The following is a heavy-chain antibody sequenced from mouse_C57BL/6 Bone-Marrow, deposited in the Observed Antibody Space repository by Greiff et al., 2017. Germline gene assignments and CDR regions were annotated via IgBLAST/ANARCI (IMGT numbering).Heavy chain of an antibody. V-gene: IGHV1-77*01. D-gene: IGHD1-1*01. J-gene: IGHJ1*03. CDR3: AIMYYYGSRYFDV. CDR1: GYTFTDYY. CDR2: IGPGSGST. Sequence: QVQLQQSGAELVKPGASVKISCKASGYTFTDYYINWVKQRPGQGLEWIGKIGPGSGSTYYNEQFKGKATLTADKSSSTAYMQLSSLTSEDSAVYFCAIMYYYGSRYFDVWGTGTTVTVSS.